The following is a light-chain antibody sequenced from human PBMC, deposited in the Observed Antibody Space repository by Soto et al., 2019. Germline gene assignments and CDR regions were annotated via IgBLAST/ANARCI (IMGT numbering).Light chain of an antibody. V-gene: IGKV3-11*01. CDR1: QDISNF. CDR2: DAS. Sequence: EIVLSQSPATLSLSAGERATLSCSASQDISNFLAWYQQRPGQAPRLLIYDASNRATGIPARFSGSGSGTDFTLTIVGLEPEDFAIYCCQQRASWPPFTFGQGTKLEV. J-gene: IGKJ2*01. CDR3: QQRASWPPFT.